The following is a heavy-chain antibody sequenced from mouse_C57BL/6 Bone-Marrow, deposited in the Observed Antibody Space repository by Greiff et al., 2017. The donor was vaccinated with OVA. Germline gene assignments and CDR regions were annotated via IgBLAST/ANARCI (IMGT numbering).Heavy chain of an antibody. CDR2: IYPGSGST. D-gene: IGHD1-1*01. V-gene: IGHV1-55*01. J-gene: IGHJ1*03. CDR3: ARGIYYYGSSSFDV. CDR1: GYTFTSYW. Sequence: VQLQQPGAELVKPGASVKMSCKASGYTFTSYWITWVKQRPGQGLEWIGDIYPGSGSTNYNEKFKSKATLTVDTSSSTAYMQLSSLTSEDSAVYYCARGIYYYGSSSFDVWGTGTTVTVSS.